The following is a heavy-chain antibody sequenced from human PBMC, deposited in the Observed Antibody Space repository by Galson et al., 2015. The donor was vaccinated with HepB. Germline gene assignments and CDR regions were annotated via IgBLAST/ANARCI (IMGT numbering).Heavy chain of an antibody. D-gene: IGHD3-10*01. J-gene: IGHJ6*02. CDR3: AREGYGSGSLYYYYGMDV. V-gene: IGHV3-7*03. CDR2: IKQDGSEK. Sequence: SLRLSCAASGFTFSSYWMSWVRQAPGKGLEWVANIKQDGSEKYYVDSVKGRFTISRDNAKNSLYLQMNSLRAEDTAVYYCAREGYGSGSLYYYYGMDVWGQGTTVTVSS. CDR1: GFTFSSYW.